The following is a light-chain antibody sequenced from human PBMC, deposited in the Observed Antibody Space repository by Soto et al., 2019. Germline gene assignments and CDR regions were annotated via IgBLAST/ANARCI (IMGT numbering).Light chain of an antibody. Sequence: QSALTQPASVSGSPGQSITISCSGTSSDVGAYNFVSWYQQHPDKAPKLMISEVSNRPSGVSDRFSGSKSGNTASLTISGLQAEDEADYSCASLTTTNFVFGTGTKVTVL. CDR1: SSDVGAYNF. CDR2: EVS. J-gene: IGLJ1*01. V-gene: IGLV2-14*01. CDR3: ASLTTTNFV.